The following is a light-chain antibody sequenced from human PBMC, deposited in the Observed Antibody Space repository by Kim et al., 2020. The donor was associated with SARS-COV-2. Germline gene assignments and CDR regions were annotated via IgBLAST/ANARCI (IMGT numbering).Light chain of an antibody. CDR3: QQYNTYPIT. J-gene: IGKJ5*01. Sequence: ASGGDRVTITCRASRSISFWLAWYQQKPGKAPNLLIYHASSLESGVPSSFSGSGSGTEFTLTISSLQPDDFATYYCQQYNTYPITFGQGTRLEIK. V-gene: IGKV1-5*01. CDR1: RSISFW. CDR2: HAS.